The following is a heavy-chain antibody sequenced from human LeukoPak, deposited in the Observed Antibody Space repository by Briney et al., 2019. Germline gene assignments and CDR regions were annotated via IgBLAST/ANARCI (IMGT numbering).Heavy chain of an antibody. D-gene: IGHD2-2*01. Sequence: PAGSLRLSCSASGFTFSGYAMSWVRQSPGKGLKWVSAISGGGGTTYYAYYADSVKGRFTISRDNSKNTLYLQMNSLRAEDTAVYFCEPPANSGFDYWGQGTLVTVSS. CDR1: GFTFSGYA. CDR3: EPPANSGFDY. CDR2: ISGGGGTTYYA. V-gene: IGHV3-23*01. J-gene: IGHJ4*02.